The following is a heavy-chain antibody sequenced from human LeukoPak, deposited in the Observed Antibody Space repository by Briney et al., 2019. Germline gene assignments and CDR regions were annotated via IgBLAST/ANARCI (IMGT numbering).Heavy chain of an antibody. CDR1: GFTFSDYY. V-gene: IGHV3-11*01. CDR3: ARDSIVRGNIGNDMDV. J-gene: IGHJ6*03. D-gene: IGHD2-8*01. Sequence: GGSLRLSCAASGFTFSDYYMSCIRQAPGKGLEWVSYISSSASTISYADSVKGRFTISRDNAKNSLYLQMNSLRAEDMAVYYCARDSIVRGNIGNDMDVWGKGTPVTVSS. CDR2: ISSSASTI.